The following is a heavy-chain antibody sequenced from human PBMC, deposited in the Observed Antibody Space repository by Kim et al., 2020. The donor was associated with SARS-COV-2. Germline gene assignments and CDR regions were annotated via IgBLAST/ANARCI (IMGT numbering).Heavy chain of an antibody. D-gene: IGHD1-1*01. J-gene: IGHJ6*02. Sequence: YNPSLKSRVTISVDTSKNQFSLKLSSVTAADTAVYYCSTTATYYYYGMDVWGQGTTVTVSS. V-gene: IGHV4-31*02. CDR3: STTATYYYYGMDV.